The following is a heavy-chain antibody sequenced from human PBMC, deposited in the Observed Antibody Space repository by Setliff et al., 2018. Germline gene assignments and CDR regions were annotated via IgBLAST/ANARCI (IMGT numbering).Heavy chain of an antibody. CDR1: GGSFSGYY. J-gene: IGHJ5*02. V-gene: IGHV4-34*01. CDR3: ARPRRGGSSGWLNWFDP. Sequence: SETLSLTCAVYGGSFSGYYWSWIRQPPGKGLEWIGEINHSGSTNYNPSLKSRVTISVDTSKNQFSLKLSSVTAADTAVYYCARPRRGGSSGWLNWFDPWGQGTLVTVSS. CDR2: INHSGST. D-gene: IGHD6-25*01.